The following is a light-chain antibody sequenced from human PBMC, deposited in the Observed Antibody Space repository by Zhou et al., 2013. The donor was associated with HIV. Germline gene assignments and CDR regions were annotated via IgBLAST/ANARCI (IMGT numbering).Light chain of an antibody. CDR1: QGIRNN. CDR2: AAS. Sequence: AIQMTQSPSSLSASVGDRVTITCRASQGIRNNLGWYQQRPGGAPKLLIYAASSLQSGVPSRFSGSGSGTHFTLTISSLQPEDFAAYYCQQFNVYPWTFGQGTKVEV. V-gene: IGKV1-6*01. J-gene: IGKJ1*01. CDR3: QQFNVYPWT.